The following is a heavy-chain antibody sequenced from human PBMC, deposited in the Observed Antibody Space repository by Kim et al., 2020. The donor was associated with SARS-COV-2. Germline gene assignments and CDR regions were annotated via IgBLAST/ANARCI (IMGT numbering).Heavy chain of an antibody. V-gene: IGHV1-18*01. CDR3: ARDREQQLVYYYYGMDV. D-gene: IGHD6-13*01. J-gene: IGHJ6*02. Sequence: ASVKVSYKASGYTFTSYGISWVRQAPGQGLEWMGWISAYNGNTNYAQKLQGRVTMTTDTSTSTAYMELRSLRSDDTAVYYCARDREQQLVYYYYGMDVWGQGTTVTVSS. CDR2: ISAYNGNT. CDR1: GYTFTSYG.